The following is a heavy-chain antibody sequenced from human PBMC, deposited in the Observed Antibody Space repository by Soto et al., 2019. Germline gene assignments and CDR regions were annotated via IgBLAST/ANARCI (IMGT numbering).Heavy chain of an antibody. CDR2: YGGSGGSR. V-gene: IGHV3-23*01. J-gene: IGHJ6*03. Sequence: DVQLLESGGGLVQWGGSLRLSCVTSGFTFSTYGMIWVRQAPGKGLEWVSYGGSGGSRYYAECVKGRFTISRDNSKNTLSLEMNSLRAEDKATYYCVKFRARAYPYYYMDVWGKGTTVTVSS. CDR1: GFTFSTYG. CDR3: VKFRARAYPYYYMDV.